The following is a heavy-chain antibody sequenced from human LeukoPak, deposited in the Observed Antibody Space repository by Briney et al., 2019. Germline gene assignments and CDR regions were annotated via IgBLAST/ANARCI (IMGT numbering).Heavy chain of an antibody. V-gene: IGHV5-51*01. CDR2: IYPGDSDT. CDR1: GYIFTNYW. Sequence: PGESLKISCKGSGYIFTNYWIAWVRQMPGKGLEWMGIIYPGDSDTRYSPSFQGQVTISADKSISTAYLQWSSLKASDTAMYYCARRSGNFQADYNFDYWGRGTLVTVSS. D-gene: IGHD1-26*01. CDR3: ARRSGNFQADYNFDY. J-gene: IGHJ4*02.